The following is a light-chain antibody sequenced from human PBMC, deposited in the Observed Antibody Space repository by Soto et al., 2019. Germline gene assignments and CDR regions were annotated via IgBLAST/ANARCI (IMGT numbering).Light chain of an antibody. Sequence: DIQMTQSPSTLSASVGDRVTITCRASQMISVWLAWYQQRPGKAPKLLIAKASNLESVVPSRISGSGSETEFTLTISSLQPDDFATYYCLQYNSFPWTFGQGTKVEMK. CDR3: LQYNSFPWT. J-gene: IGKJ1*01. V-gene: IGKV1-5*03. CDR2: KAS. CDR1: QMISVW.